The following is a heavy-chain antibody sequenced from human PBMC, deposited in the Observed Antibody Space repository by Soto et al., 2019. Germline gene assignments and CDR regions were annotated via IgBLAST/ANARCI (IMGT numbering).Heavy chain of an antibody. D-gene: IGHD3-22*01. J-gene: IGHJ4*02. V-gene: IGHV3-23*01. CDR2: ISRYGDFT. CDR1: ALTFNIYA. Sequence: GGSLRLSCAASALTFNIYAMTWVRQAPGKGLEWVSAISRYGDFTYYADSVEGRFTISRDNSKNTLYLQMNSLRAEDTAVYYCAKDRYLDHDSRGYLFDNWGQGTLVTVSS. CDR3: AKDRYLDHDSRGYLFDN.